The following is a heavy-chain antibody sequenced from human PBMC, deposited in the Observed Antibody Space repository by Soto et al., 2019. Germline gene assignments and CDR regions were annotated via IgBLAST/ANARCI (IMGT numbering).Heavy chain of an antibody. CDR2: IVPVFGTL. J-gene: IGHJ4*02. V-gene: IGHV1-69*06. CDR3: AGVASGSTWYYFDY. D-gene: IGHD3-10*01. Sequence: QLQLVQSGAEVKKPGSSVRVSCKASGDTFTKYAISWLRQAPGQGLGWMGGIVPVFGTLNHAQRFKGRVTITADKSTSTSYVELTSLTAEDTAVYYCAGVASGSTWYYFDYWGQGTLVIVYS. CDR1: GDTFTKYA.